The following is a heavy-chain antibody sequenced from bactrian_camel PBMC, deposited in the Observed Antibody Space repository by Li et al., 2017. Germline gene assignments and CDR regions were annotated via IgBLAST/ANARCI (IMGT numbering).Heavy chain of an antibody. J-gene: IGHJ6*01. D-gene: IGHD4*01. CDR2: VDSDGST. V-gene: IGHV3S53*01. Sequence: HVQLVESGGGSVQAGGSLRLSCENSGYTRSSYCMGWFRQAPGKERERVAAVDSDGSTGYADSVKGRFTVSEDNAKNTVYLQMSSLKPEDTAVYYCAADILPTIWTMTGCGKEAFGRWGQGTQVTVS. CDR3: AADILPTIWTMTGCGKEAFGR. CDR1: GYTRSSYC.